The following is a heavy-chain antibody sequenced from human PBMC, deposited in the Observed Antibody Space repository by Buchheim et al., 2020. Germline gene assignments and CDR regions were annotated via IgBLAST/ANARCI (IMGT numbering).Heavy chain of an antibody. CDR3: AKDTGRRYSKNWSPLDY. CDR1: GLTFSSYA. V-gene: IGHV3-23*01. J-gene: IGHJ4*02. D-gene: IGHD6-13*01. Sequence: EVQLLESGGGLVQPGGSLRLSCAASGLTFSSYAMSWVRQAPGKGLEWVSGISGSGGSTYYADSVKGRFTISRDNSKNTLYLQMNSLRAEDTAVYYCAKDTGRRYSKNWSPLDYWGQGIL. CDR2: ISGSGGST.